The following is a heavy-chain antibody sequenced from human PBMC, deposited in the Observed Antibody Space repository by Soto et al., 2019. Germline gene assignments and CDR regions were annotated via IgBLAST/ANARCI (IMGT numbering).Heavy chain of an antibody. V-gene: IGHV4-59*01. CDR1: GGSISSYY. CDR3: ARVQPYYYDSSGYWIFDY. CDR2: IYYSGST. Sequence: SETLSLTCTVSGGSISSYYWSWIRQPPGKGLEWIGYIYYSGSTNYNPSLKSRVTISVDTSKNQFSLKLSSVTAADTAVYYCARVQPYYYDSSGYWIFDYWGQGTLVTVS. D-gene: IGHD3-22*01. J-gene: IGHJ4*02.